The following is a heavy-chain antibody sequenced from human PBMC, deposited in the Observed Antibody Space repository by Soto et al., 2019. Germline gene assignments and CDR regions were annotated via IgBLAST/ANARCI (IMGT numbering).Heavy chain of an antibody. D-gene: IGHD2-21*01. CDR3: SRLANLFADDN. J-gene: IGHJ4*01. CDR1: VYIFTNYW. CDR2: IYPGDSDT. V-gene: IGHV5-51*01. Sequence: PGESMQISCQGSVYIFTNYWIGWVRQMPGKGLEWMGIIYPGDSDTRYSPSFQGQVTISADKSISTAYLQWSSLKASDTAMYYCSRLANLFADDNWGQGSLVTVS.